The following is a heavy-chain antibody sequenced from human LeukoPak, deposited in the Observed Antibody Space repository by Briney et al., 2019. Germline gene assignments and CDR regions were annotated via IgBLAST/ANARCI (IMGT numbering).Heavy chain of an antibody. CDR2: ITSNGAGT. J-gene: IGHJ4*02. D-gene: IGHD4-17*01. Sequence: ASVKVSCKASGYTYTDYYMHWVRQAPGQGLEWMGWITSNGAGTVYAQKFQGRVTMTRDTSISTDYLELSRLRSDDTAVYYCGRVRDGNYESDYWGQGTLVTVSS. CDR3: GRVRDGNYESDY. CDR1: GYTYTDYY. V-gene: IGHV1-2*02.